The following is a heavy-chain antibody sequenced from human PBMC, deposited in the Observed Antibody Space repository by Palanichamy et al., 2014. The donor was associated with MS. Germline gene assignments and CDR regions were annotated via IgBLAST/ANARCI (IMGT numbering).Heavy chain of an antibody. J-gene: IGHJ6*02. CDR2: LYSGGSI. Sequence: EVQLVEVWGRAWSSLGGPVRLSCAASGLTVSANYMSWVRQTPGKGLEWVSILYSGGSIYYTDSVKGRFTISRDDSKNTLYLQMNSLRGEDTAVYYCTKEFRPRVTTTDYYYYGMDVWGQGTTVIVSS. CDR3: TKEFRPRVTTTDYYYYGMDV. D-gene: IGHD5-12*01. V-gene: IGHV3-66*01. CDR1: GLTVSANY.